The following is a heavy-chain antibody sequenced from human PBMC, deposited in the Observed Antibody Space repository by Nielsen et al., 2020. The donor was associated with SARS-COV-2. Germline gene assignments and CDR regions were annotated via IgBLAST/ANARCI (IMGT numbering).Heavy chain of an antibody. Sequence: SETLSLTCTVSDGSISSGGYYWSWIRQHPGKGLEWIGYIYYSGSTYYNPSLKSRVTISVDTSKNQFSLNLSSVTAADTAVYYCARTTVTTAFDCWGQGTLVTVSS. CDR3: ARTTVTTAFDC. J-gene: IGHJ4*02. D-gene: IGHD4-17*01. CDR2: IYYSGST. CDR1: DGSISSGGYY. V-gene: IGHV4-31*03.